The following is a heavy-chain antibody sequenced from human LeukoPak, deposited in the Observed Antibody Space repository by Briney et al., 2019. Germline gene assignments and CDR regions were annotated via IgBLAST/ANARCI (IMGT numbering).Heavy chain of an antibody. CDR1: GYTFTGYY. J-gene: IGHJ4*02. Sequence: ASVKVSCKASGYTFTGYYMHWVRQAPGQGLEWMGWINPNSGGTNYAQKFQGRVTMTRDTSISTAYMELSRLRSDDTAVYYCARKGRRPIEYSSSSPLGYWGQGTLVTVSS. CDR3: ARKGRRPIEYSSSSPLGY. D-gene: IGHD6-6*01. V-gene: IGHV1-2*02. CDR2: INPNSGGT.